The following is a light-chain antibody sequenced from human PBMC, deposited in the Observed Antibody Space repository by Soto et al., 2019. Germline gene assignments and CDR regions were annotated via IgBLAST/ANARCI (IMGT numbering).Light chain of an antibody. CDR1: SSDVGGYNY. J-gene: IGLJ2*01. CDR2: EVN. CDR3: SSYAGSNILV. V-gene: IGLV2-8*01. Sequence: QLVLTQPPSASGSPGQSITISCTGTSSDVGGYNYVSWYQQHPGSAPKLIIHEVNKRPSGVPDRFSGSKSGNTASLTVTGLQAEDEADYYCSSYAGSNILVFGEGTKVTVL.